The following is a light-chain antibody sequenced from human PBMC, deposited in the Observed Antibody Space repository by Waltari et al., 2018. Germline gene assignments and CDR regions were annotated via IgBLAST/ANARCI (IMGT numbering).Light chain of an antibody. CDR1: STDVGGYNS. J-gene: IGLJ1*01. V-gene: IGLV2-14*01. CDR2: DVR. Sequence: QSALTHPASVSGSPGQSITISCTGTSTDVGGYNSVSWYQQHPGKAPKLMIYDVRKRPSGVSNLFSGSKSGNTASLTISGLQAEDEADYYCSSYTSSSTYVFGTGTKVTVL. CDR3: SSYTSSSTYV.